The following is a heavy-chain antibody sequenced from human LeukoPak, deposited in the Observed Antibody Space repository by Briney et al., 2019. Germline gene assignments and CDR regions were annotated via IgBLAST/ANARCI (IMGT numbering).Heavy chain of an antibody. CDR1: GFTFRTFS. V-gene: IGHV3-48*04. J-gene: IGHJ4*02. Sequence: GGSLRLSCAASGFTFRTFSMNWVRQTPGKGLEWVACITGSGSIIYYADSVKGRFTISRDSSKNSLYLHITSLRAEDTAFYYCARSLLGQWLVRRSFDYWGQGTLVTASS. CDR3: ARSLLGQWLVRRSFDY. D-gene: IGHD6-19*01. CDR2: ITGSGSII.